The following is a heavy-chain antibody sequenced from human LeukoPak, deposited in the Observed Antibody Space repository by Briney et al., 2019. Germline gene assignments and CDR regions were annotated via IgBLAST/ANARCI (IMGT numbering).Heavy chain of an antibody. Sequence: SQTLSLTCSVSDYSINNGGYSWSWIRQPPGKGLEWIGYMYHSGSTYYNPSLKSRVTISLDRSKNQFSLNLSSVTAADTAVYYCARGGRSYFDYWGQGTLVTVSS. CDR2: MYHSGST. J-gene: IGHJ4*02. D-gene: IGHD5-12*01. CDR3: ARGGRSYFDY. CDR1: DYSINNGGYS. V-gene: IGHV4-30-2*01.